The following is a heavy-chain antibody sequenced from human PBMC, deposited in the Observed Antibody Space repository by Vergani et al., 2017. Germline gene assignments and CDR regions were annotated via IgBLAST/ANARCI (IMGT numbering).Heavy chain of an antibody. V-gene: IGHV3-30*18. D-gene: IGHD3-22*01. Sequence: QVQLVESGGGVVQPGRSLRLSCAASGFTFSSYGMHWVRQAPGKGLEWVAVISYDGSNKYYADSVKGRFTISRDNSKNTLYLQMNSLRAEDTAVYYCAKETYYYDSSGPGYFDYWGQGTLVTVSS. CDR3: AKETYYYDSSGPGYFDY. CDR1: GFTFSSYG. J-gene: IGHJ4*02. CDR2: ISYDGSNK.